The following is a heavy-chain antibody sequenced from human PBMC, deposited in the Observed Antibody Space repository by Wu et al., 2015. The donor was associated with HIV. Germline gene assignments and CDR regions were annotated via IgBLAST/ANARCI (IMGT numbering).Heavy chain of an antibody. CDR2: IIPSFGTP. CDR1: GGTFSSYG. Sequence: QVQLVQSGAEVKKPGSSVKVSCKASGGTFSSYGFTWVRQAPGQGLEWMGGIIPSFGTPNYAQKFQGRVTITTDESTATVYMELSSLRSEDTAVYFCARDLVPYYGGNSCLDYWGQGTLVTVSS. J-gene: IGHJ4*02. V-gene: IGHV1-69*05. D-gene: IGHD4-23*01. CDR3: ARDLVPYYGGNSCLDY.